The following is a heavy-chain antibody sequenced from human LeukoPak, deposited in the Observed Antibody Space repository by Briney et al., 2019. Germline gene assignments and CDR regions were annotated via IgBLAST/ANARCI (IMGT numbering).Heavy chain of an antibody. V-gene: IGHV3-30*02. CDR2: IRYDGSNK. Sequence: PGGSLRLSCAASGFTFSSYGMHWVRLAPGRGLESVAFIRYDGSNKYYADSVKGRFTISRDNSKNTLHLQMNSLRAEDTAVYYCAATRGAMVRSRLDYWGQGTLVTVSS. J-gene: IGHJ4*02. CDR3: AATRGAMVRSRLDY. D-gene: IGHD5-18*01. CDR1: GFTFSSYG.